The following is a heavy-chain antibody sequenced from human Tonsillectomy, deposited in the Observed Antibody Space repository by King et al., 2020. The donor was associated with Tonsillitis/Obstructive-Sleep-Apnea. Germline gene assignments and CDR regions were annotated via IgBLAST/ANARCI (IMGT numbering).Heavy chain of an antibody. CDR2: INSDGSST. V-gene: IGHV3-74*01. CDR1: RFTFSSYW. Sequence: VQLVESGGGLVQPGGSLRLSCAASRFTFSSYWMHWVRQAPGKGLVWVSRINSDGSSTNYADSVKGRFTISRDNAKNTLYLQMNSLRAEDTAVYYCARVADLPTSWPTYYYGMDVWGQGTTVTVSS. D-gene: IGHD1-26*01. CDR3: ARVADLPTSWPTYYYGMDV. J-gene: IGHJ6*02.